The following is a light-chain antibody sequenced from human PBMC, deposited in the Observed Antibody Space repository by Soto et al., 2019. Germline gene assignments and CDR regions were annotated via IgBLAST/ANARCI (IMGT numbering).Light chain of an antibody. CDR1: QTISSN. CDR3: QQFHDWPLT. CDR2: GAS. V-gene: IGKV3-15*01. Sequence: EIVMTQSPATLSVSPGERATLSCRASQTISSNLAWYQQKPGQAPRLLISGASTRATGIPARFSGSGSGTEFTLTISSLQSEDFAVYYCQQFHDWPLTFGGGTKVEI. J-gene: IGKJ4*01.